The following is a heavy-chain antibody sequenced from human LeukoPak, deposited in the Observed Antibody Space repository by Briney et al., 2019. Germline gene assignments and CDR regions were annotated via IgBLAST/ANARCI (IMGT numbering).Heavy chain of an antibody. CDR3: ARDRGIAAAGYYFDY. Sequence: GGSLRLSCAASAFTLSRHAMHGAAQAPGKGLEWVAVISYDGSNKYYADSVKGRFTISRDNSKNTLYLQMNSLRAEDTAVYYCARDRGIAAAGYYFDYWGQGTLVTVSS. V-gene: IGHV3-30-3*01. J-gene: IGHJ4*02. CDR1: AFTLSRHA. D-gene: IGHD6-13*01. CDR2: ISYDGSNK.